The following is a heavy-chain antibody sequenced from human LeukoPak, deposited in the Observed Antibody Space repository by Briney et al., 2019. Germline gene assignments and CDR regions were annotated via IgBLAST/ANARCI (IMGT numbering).Heavy chain of an antibody. CDR1: GFTFSSYA. CDR3: AKVLDGYNDYFEY. Sequence: GGSLRLSCAASGFTFSSYAMHWVRQAPGKGLEWVAVISYDGSNKYYADSVKGRFTISRDNSKNTLYLQMNSLRAEDTALYYCAKVLDGYNDYFEYWGQGTLVTVSS. CDR2: ISYDGSNK. V-gene: IGHV3-30-3*01. J-gene: IGHJ4*02. D-gene: IGHD5-24*01.